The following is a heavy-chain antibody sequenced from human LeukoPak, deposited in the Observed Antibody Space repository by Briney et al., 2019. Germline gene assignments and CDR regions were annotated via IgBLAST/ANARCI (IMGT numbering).Heavy chain of an antibody. J-gene: IGHJ4*02. D-gene: IGHD3-16*01. CDR2: ISSDGSRT. CDR1: AFTFSNHW. Sequence: GGSLRLSCAASAFTFSNHWMHWVRQAPGKGLVWVSDISSDGSRTFYADSVKGRFIISRDNAKNTVYLQMNSLRAEDTALYYCARFKVWLPYDYWGQGTLVTVSS. CDR3: ARFKVWLPYDY. V-gene: IGHV3-74*01.